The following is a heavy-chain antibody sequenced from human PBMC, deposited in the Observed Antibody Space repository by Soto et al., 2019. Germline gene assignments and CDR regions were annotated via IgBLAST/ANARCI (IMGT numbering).Heavy chain of an antibody. D-gene: IGHD5-12*01. CDR2: TSGYNDNT. CDR1: GYTFTTYG. CDR3: ARDVDVLTTPPGDY. Sequence: QVQLVQSGPEVKKPGASVKVSCETSGYTFTTYGISWVRQAPGQGLEWMGWTSGYNDNTNYAQKFQGRVTMTTDTSRNTAYMELKSLRSEDTAVYYCARDVDVLTTPPGDYWGQGTLVTVSS. J-gene: IGHJ4*02. V-gene: IGHV1-18*04.